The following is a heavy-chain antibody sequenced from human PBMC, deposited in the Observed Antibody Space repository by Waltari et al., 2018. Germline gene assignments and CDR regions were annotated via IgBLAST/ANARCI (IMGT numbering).Heavy chain of an antibody. V-gene: IGHV1-18*01. Sequence: QVQLVQSGAEVKKPGASVKVSCKASGYTFTSYGISWVRQAPGQGLEWMGWISAYNGNTNYAQKLQGRVTMTTDTSTSTAYMELRSLRSDDTAVYYCARDLHRYCSGGSCHTSDYWGQGTLVTVSS. D-gene: IGHD2-15*01. J-gene: IGHJ4*02. CDR2: ISAYNGNT. CDR1: GYTFTSYG. CDR3: ARDLHRYCSGGSCHTSDY.